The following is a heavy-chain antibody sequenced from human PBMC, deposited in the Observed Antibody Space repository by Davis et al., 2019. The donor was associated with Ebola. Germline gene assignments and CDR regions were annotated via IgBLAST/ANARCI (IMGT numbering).Heavy chain of an antibody. Sequence: AASVKVSCKASGYTFTNYGITWVRQAPGQGLEWKGWINPHNGNTNYAQNVQGRVIMTSDTATTTAYMEVGSLRSDDTAVYYCARAQFPTTSDHWGQGTLVTVSS. CDR3: ARAQFPTTSDH. J-gene: IGHJ4*02. CDR1: GYTFTNYG. D-gene: IGHD1-1*01. CDR2: INPHNGNT. V-gene: IGHV1-18*04.